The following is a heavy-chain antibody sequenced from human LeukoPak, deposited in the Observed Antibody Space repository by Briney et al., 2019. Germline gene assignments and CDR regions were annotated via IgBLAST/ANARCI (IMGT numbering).Heavy chain of an antibody. CDR2: MYTSGST. V-gene: IGHV4-4*07. CDR3: ARIYSRGWSLDY. J-gene: IGHJ4*02. Sequence: NPSETLSLTCTVSGGSISSYYWTWIRQSAGKGLEWIGRMYTSGSTKYSPSFESRVTMSGDASKNQFSLRLNSVTAADTAIYYCARIYSRGWSLDYWGPGTLVTVSS. CDR1: GGSISSYY. D-gene: IGHD6-19*01.